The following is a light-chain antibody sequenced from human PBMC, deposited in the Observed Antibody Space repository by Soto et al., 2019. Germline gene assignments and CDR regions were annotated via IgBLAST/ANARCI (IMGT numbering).Light chain of an antibody. CDR3: SAYTTRSAV. CDR2: EVT. V-gene: IGLV2-14*01. Sequence: QSVLTQPASVSGSPGQSITISCTGTSSDVGGYHYVSWYQQLPGKAPKLMIYEVTKRPSGVSNRFPGSKSDNTASLTISGLQAEDEADYYCSAYTTRSAVFGNGTKVTVL. J-gene: IGLJ1*01. CDR1: SSDVGGYHY.